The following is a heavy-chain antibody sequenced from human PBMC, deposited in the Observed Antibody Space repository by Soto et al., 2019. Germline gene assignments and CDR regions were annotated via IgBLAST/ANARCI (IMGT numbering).Heavy chain of an antibody. CDR1: GFTFSSYS. Sequence: PGGSLRLSCAASGFTFSSYSMNWVRQAPGKGLEWVSSISSSSSYIYYADSVKGRFTISRDNAKNSLYLQMNSLRAEDTAVYYCARDRDLVVVVAAVYGMDVWGQGTTVTVSS. V-gene: IGHV3-21*01. D-gene: IGHD2-15*01. J-gene: IGHJ6*02. CDR2: ISSSSSYI. CDR3: ARDRDLVVVVAAVYGMDV.